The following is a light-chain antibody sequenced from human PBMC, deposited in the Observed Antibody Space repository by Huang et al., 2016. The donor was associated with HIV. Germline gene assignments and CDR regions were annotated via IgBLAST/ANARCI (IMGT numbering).Light chain of an antibody. CDR1: QSLLHSDGKTY. Sequence: DIVMTQTPLSLSVTPGQPASISCKSSQSLLHSDGKTYLYWYLPKPGQSPQLLIYEVSSLFSGVPDRFSGSGSGTDFTLKISRVEAEDVGVYYCMQGIHSWTFGQGTKVEIK. CDR2: EVS. J-gene: IGKJ1*01. V-gene: IGKV2-29*02. CDR3: MQGIHSWT.